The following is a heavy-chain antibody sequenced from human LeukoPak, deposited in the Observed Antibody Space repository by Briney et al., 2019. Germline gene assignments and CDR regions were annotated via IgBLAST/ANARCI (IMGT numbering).Heavy chain of an antibody. J-gene: IGHJ4*02. CDR1: GGSFSGYY. CDR2: INHSGST. D-gene: IGHD3-22*01. CDR3: ARVDPDYYYDSSGYRWGPFINY. V-gene: IGHV4-34*01. Sequence: SETLSLTCAVYGGSFSGYYWSWIRQPPGKGLEWIGEINHSGSTNYNPSLKSRVTISVDTSKNQFSLKLSSVTAADTAVYYCARVDPDYYYDSSGYRWGPFINYWGQGTLVTVSS.